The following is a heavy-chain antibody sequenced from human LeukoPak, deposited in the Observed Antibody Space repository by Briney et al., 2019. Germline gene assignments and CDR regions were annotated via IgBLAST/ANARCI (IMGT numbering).Heavy chain of an antibody. Sequence: PGGSLRHSCAASGFTFSSYRMSWVRQAPGKGLEWVANIRYDGNEKYYVDSVKGRFTISRDNVKNSLYLQMNSLRAEDTAVYYCARDYGDKLWGQGTLVTVSS. CDR2: IRYDGNEK. J-gene: IGHJ4*02. V-gene: IGHV3-7*03. D-gene: IGHD4-23*01. CDR1: GFTFSSYR. CDR3: ARDYGDKL.